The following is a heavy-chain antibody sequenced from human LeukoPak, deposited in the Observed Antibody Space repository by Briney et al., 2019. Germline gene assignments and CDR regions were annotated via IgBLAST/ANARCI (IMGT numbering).Heavy chain of an antibody. D-gene: IGHD3-10*01. Sequence: PGGSLRLSCEASGFTFRTHSMNWVRQAPGKGLEWVSSITKSSTYVYYADSVKGRFTISRDNANNSLFLQMNNRGVDDTGVYYCARGSGVHVWGQGTLVLVSS. CDR1: GFTFRTHS. V-gene: IGHV3-21*04. J-gene: IGHJ4*02. CDR3: ARGSGVHV. CDR2: ITKSSTYV.